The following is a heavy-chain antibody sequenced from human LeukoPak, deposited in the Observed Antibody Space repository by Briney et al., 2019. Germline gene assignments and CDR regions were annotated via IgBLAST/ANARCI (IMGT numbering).Heavy chain of an antibody. CDR2: IIPILGIA. V-gene: IGHV1-69*04. CDR3: ASLIAVAGTGY. J-gene: IGHJ4*02. Sequence: SVTVSCKASGGTFISYAISWVRPAPGQGLEWMGRIIPILGIANYAQKFQGRVTITADKSTSTAYMELSSLRSEDTAVYYCASLIAVAGTGYWGQGTLVTVSS. CDR1: GGTFISYA. D-gene: IGHD6-19*01.